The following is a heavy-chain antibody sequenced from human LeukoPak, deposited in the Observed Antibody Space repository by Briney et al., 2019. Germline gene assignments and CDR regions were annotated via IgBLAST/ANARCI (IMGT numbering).Heavy chain of an antibody. J-gene: IGHJ4*02. CDR1: GLPFSGFE. D-gene: IGHD5-24*01. V-gene: IGHV3-48*03. CDR2: IKHDGSLK. CDR3: ARRFRD. Sequence: GGSLRLSCVGSGLPFSGFELNWVRQAPGKGLEWVSYIKHDGSLKTYADSVKGRFTISRDDTRNSLSLQMNSLRPEDKAIYYCARRFRDWGQGILVTVSA.